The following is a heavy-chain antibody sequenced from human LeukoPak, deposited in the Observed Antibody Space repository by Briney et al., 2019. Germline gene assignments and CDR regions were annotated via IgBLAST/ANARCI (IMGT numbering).Heavy chain of an antibody. CDR2: INPNSGGT. V-gene: IGHV1-2*02. J-gene: IGHJ2*01. D-gene: IGHD6-19*01. CDR1: GYTFTGYY. CDR3: ATVLSSGWSYFDL. Sequence: ASVKVSCKASGYTFTGYYMHWVRQAPGQGLEWMGWINPNSGGTNYAQKFQGRVTMTRDTSISTAYMELSRLRSDDTAVYYCATVLSSGWSYFDLWGRGTLVTVSS.